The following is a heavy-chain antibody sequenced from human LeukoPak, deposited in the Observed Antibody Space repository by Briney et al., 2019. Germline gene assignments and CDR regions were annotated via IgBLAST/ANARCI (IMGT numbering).Heavy chain of an antibody. D-gene: IGHD5-18*01. V-gene: IGHV4-39*07. J-gene: IGHJ4*02. CDR3: ARWYVDTAMEGTDPVDY. CDR1: GGSISSSSYY. CDR2: IYYSGST. Sequence: SETLSLTCTVSGGSISSSSYYWGWIRQPPGKGLEWIGSIYYSGSTYYNPSLKSRVTISVDTSKNQFSLKLSSVTAADTAVYYCARWYVDTAMEGTDPVDYWGQGTLVTVSS.